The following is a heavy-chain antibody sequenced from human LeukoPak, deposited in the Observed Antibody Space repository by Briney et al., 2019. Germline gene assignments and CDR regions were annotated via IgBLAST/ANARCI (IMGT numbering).Heavy chain of an antibody. CDR2: ISYDGSNK. CDR1: GFTFSSYA. D-gene: IGHD2-8*01. CDR3: ARDRPYCTNGVCYTGSDAFDI. J-gene: IGHJ3*02. Sequence: PGGSLRLSCAASGFTFSSYAMHWVRQAPGKGLEWVAVISYDGSNKYYADSVKGRFTISRDNSKNTLYLQMNSLRAEDTAVYYCARDRPYCTNGVCYTGSDAFDIWGQGTMVTVSS. V-gene: IGHV3-30*01.